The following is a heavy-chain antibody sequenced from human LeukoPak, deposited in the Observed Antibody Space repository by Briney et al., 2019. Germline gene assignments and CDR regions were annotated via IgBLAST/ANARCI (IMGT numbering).Heavy chain of an antibody. CDR3: AKDYDSSGYYYGIQATDAFDI. CDR1: GFTFSSYG. CDR2: ISGSGGST. V-gene: IGHV3-23*01. J-gene: IGHJ3*02. Sequence: PGRSLRLSCAASGFTFSSYGMSWVRQAPGKGLEWVSAISGSGGSTYYADSVKGRFTISRDNSKNTLYLQMNSLRAEDTAVYYCAKDYDSSGYYYGIQATDAFDIWGQGTMVTVSS. D-gene: IGHD3-22*01.